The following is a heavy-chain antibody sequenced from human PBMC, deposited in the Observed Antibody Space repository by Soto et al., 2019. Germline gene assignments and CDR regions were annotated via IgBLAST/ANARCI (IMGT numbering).Heavy chain of an antibody. CDR3: ASGRIAYSSSWYYFDY. V-gene: IGHV4-59*01. CDR2: IYYSGST. J-gene: IGHJ4*02. CDR1: GGSISSYY. Sequence: SETLSLTCTVSGGSISSYYWSWIRQPPGKGLEWIGYIYYSGSTNYNPSLKSRVTISVDTSKNQFSLKLSSVTAADTAVYYCASGRIAYSSSWYYFDYWGQGTLVTVSS. D-gene: IGHD6-13*01.